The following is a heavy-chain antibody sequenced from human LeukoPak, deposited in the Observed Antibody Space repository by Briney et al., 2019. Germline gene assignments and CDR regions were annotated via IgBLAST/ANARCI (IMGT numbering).Heavy chain of an antibody. Sequence: GGSLRLSCAASGFTFSSYAMSWVRQAPGKGLEWVSAISGSGGSTYYADSVKGRFTISRDNSKNTLYLQMNSLRAEDTAVYYCARVYCTNGVCYCGPYYYYYMDVWGKGTTVTVSS. CDR2: ISGSGGST. CDR1: GFTFSSYA. CDR3: ARVYCTNGVCYCGPYYYYYMDV. D-gene: IGHD2-8*01. J-gene: IGHJ6*03. V-gene: IGHV3-23*01.